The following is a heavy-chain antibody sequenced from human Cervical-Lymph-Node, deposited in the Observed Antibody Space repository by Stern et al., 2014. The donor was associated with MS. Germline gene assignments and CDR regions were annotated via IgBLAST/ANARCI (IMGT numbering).Heavy chain of an antibody. V-gene: IGHV3-74*02. CDR1: GFTFSSYW. D-gene: IGHD5-24*01. Sequence: EVQLVESGGGLVQPGGSLRLSCAASGFTFSSYWMHWVRQAPGKGLVWVSRINSDGSSPSSADSVKGRFTISRDNAKNTLYLQMNSLRAEDTAVYYCARDGDGYNYDYWGQGTLVTVSS. CDR2: INSDGSSP. J-gene: IGHJ4*02. CDR3: ARDGDGYNYDY.